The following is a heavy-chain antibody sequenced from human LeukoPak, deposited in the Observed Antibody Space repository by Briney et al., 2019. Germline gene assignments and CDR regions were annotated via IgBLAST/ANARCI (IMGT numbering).Heavy chain of an antibody. D-gene: IGHD3-22*01. CDR1: GFTFSSYA. J-gene: IGHJ4*02. V-gene: IGHV3-23*01. CDR3: AKYSSSRHNYYDSSGYYLFDY. Sequence: PGGSLRLSCAASGFTFSSYAMSWVRQAPGKGLEWVSAISGSGGSTYYADSVKGRFTISRDNSKNTLYLQMNSLRAEDTAVYYCAKYSSSRHNYYDSSGYYLFDYWGQGTLVTVSS. CDR2: ISGSGGST.